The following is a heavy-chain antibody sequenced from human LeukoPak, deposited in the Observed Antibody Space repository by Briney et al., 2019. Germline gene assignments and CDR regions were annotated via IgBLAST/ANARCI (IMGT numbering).Heavy chain of an antibody. CDR2: ISATSTTI. CDR1: GFTFSSYS. Sequence: AGGSLRLSCAASGFTFSSYSMNWVRQAPGKGLEWVSYISATSTTIYYADSVKGRFTISRDNAKNSLYLQMNSLRDEDTAVYYCARSYTYDILSGLPGYWGQGTLVTVSS. CDR3: ARSYTYDILSGLPGY. V-gene: IGHV3-48*02. J-gene: IGHJ4*02. D-gene: IGHD3-9*01.